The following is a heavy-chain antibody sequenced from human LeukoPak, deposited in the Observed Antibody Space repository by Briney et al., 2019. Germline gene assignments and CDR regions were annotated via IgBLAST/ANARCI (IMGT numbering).Heavy chain of an antibody. Sequence: ASVKVSCKASGGTFSSYAISWVRQAPGQGLEWMGWINTNTGNPTYAQGFTGRFVFSLDTSVSTAYLQISSLKAEDTAVYYCARNSVPDPPQQQLVRGEIDYWGQGTLVTVSS. CDR1: GGTFSSYA. CDR2: INTNTGNP. J-gene: IGHJ4*02. D-gene: IGHD6-13*01. CDR3: ARNSVPDPPQQQLVRGEIDY. V-gene: IGHV7-4-1*02.